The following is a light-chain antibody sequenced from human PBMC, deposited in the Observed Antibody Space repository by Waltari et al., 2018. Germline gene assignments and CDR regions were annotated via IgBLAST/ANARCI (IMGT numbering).Light chain of an antibody. J-gene: IGKJ2*01. CDR2: GAS. Sequence: ELVLTQSPGTLSLSPGERPTLSCRASQSVSSSYLAWYQQKPGQAPRLLIYGASSRATGIPDRFSGSGSGTDFTLTISRLEPEDFAVYYCQQYGSSPPYTFGQGTKLEIK. CDR1: QSVSSSY. V-gene: IGKV3-20*01. CDR3: QQYGSSPPYT.